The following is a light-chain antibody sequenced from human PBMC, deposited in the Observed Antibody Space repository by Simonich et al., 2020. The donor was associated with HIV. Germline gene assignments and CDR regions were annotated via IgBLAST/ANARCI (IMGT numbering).Light chain of an antibody. Sequence: EIVMTQSPATLSVSPGERATLSCRASQRVSNNLAWYQQKPGQAPRLLIYGASTRATGIPARFSGSGSGTEFTLTISSLQSEDFALYYCQQYNNWPPEYTFGQGTKLEIK. CDR3: QQYNNWPPEYT. J-gene: IGKJ2*01. V-gene: IGKV3-15*01. CDR1: QRVSNN. CDR2: GAS.